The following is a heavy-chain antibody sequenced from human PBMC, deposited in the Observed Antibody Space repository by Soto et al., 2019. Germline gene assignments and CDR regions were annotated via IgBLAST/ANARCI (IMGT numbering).Heavy chain of an antibody. Sequence: QMQLQESGPGLVKPSQTLSLTCNVSGGSISSGTSYWTWIRQHPGEGLEWIGHIYFTGATYSNPSLRSRLTMSVDTSKNLFSLKLTSVTAADTATYYCASIPRRGYSYGIDYWGQGTLVTVSS. CDR2: IYFTGAT. V-gene: IGHV4-31*03. D-gene: IGHD2-21*02. CDR3: ASIPRRGYSYGIDY. J-gene: IGHJ4*02. CDR1: GGSISSGTSY.